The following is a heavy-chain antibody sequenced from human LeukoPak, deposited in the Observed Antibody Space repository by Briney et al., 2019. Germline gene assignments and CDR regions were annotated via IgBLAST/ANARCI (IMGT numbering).Heavy chain of an antibody. Sequence: PGGSLRLSCAASGFTFSSYGMHLVRQAPGKGLEWVAFIRYDGSNKYYADSVKGRFTISRDNYKNTLYLQMNSLRAEDTAVYYCAKWSRAIAARLNYYYYYMDVWGKGTTVTVSS. V-gene: IGHV3-30*02. CDR2: IRYDGSNK. CDR3: AKWSRAIAARLNYYYYYMDV. J-gene: IGHJ6*03. D-gene: IGHD6-6*01. CDR1: GFTFSSYG.